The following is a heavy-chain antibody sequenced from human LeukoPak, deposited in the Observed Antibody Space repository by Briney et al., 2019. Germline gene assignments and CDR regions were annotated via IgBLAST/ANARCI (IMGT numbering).Heavy chain of an antibody. CDR1: GFTFSSYA. J-gene: IGHJ4*02. CDR2: ISYDGSNK. D-gene: IGHD2-15*01. CDR3: ASPRGYCSGGSCS. Sequence: GGSLRLSCAASGFTFSSYAMHWVRQAPGKGLEWVAVISYDGSNKYYADSVKGRFTISRDNSKNTLYLQMNSLRAEDTAVYYCASPRGYCSGGSCSWGQGTLVTVSS. V-gene: IGHV3-30-3*01.